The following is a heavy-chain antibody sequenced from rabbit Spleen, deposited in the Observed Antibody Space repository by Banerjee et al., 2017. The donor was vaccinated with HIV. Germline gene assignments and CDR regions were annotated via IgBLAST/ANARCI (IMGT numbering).Heavy chain of an antibody. CDR2: IYAGSSGST. D-gene: IGHD1-1*01. CDR1: RFSFSSGYW. V-gene: IGHV1S45*01. J-gene: IGHJ4*01. Sequence: QEQLEESGGDLVKPEGSLTLTCTASRFSFSSGYWICWVRQAPGKGLEWIACIYAGSSGSTDYATWAQGRYTFSKTSSTTVTLEMTSLTAADTATYFCARDLTNVIGWNFGWWGPGTLVTVS. CDR3: ARDLTNVIGWNFGW.